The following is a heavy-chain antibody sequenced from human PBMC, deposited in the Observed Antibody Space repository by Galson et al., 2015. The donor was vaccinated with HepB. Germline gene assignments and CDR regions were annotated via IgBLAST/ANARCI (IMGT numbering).Heavy chain of an antibody. CDR3: ARAGYCSGGSCGPYYYGMDV. J-gene: IGHJ6*02. CDR2: IIPIFGTA. D-gene: IGHD2-15*01. Sequence: SVKVSCKASGGTFSSYAISWVRQAPGQGLEWMGGIIPIFGTANYAQKFQGRVTITADESTSTAYMELSSRRSEDTAVYYCARAGYCSGGSCGPYYYGMDVWGQGTTVTVPS. CDR1: GGTFSSYA. V-gene: IGHV1-69*13.